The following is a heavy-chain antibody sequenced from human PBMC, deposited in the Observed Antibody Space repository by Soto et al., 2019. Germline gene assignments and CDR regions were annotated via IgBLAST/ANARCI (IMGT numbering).Heavy chain of an antibody. J-gene: IGHJ1*01. V-gene: IGHV3-9*01. CDR3: VKDESINWYSGHFRH. CDR2: INWNSGSI. D-gene: IGHD6-13*01. Sequence: AGGGLRAPCAAPGFTLCDYSKHRGRQIPGKGLEWVSGINWNSGSIGYADSVKGRFAISRDNAKNSLHLQMNSLRAEDTAFYYCVKDESINWYSGHFRHWGQGTLVTVSS. CDR1: GFTLCDYS.